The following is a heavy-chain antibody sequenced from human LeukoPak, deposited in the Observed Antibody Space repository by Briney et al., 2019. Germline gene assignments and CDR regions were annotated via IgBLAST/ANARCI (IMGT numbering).Heavy chain of an antibody. Sequence: SVTVSCKASGFTFTISAVQWVRQARGQRLEWIGWIVVGSSNTNYAQRFQERVTITRDMSTSTAYMELSSLRSEDTAVYYCQVQLERTNYYYYYGMDVWGQGTTVTVSS. J-gene: IGHJ6*02. CDR1: GFTFTISA. CDR2: IVVGSSNT. V-gene: IGHV1-58*01. CDR3: QVQLERTNYYYYYGMDV. D-gene: IGHD1-1*01.